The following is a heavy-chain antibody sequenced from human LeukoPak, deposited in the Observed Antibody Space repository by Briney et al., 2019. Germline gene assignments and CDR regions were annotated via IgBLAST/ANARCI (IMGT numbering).Heavy chain of an antibody. D-gene: IGHD3-10*01. V-gene: IGHV4-4*02. Sequence: PSETLSLTCAVSGGSISSGNWWSWVRQPPGKGLEWIGEIYDSGNTYYNPSLKSRVTMLEDKSRNQFSLKLTSVTAADTAVYYCAREEGSGSRHWYYFDSWGQGTLVTVSS. CDR2: IYDSGNT. J-gene: IGHJ4*02. CDR3: AREEGSGSRHWYYFDS. CDR1: GGSISSGNW.